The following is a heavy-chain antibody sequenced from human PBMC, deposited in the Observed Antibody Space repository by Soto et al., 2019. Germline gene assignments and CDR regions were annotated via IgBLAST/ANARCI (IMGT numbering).Heavy chain of an antibody. CDR2: ISYDGSNK. Sequence: QVQLVESGGGVVQPGRSLRLSCAASGFTFSSYAMHGVRQAPGKGLEWVAVISYDGSNKYYADSVKGRFTISRDNSKNTLYLQMNSLRAEDTAVYYCARAGMGELLLLRDYWGQGTLVTVSS. J-gene: IGHJ4*02. CDR3: ARAGMGELLLLRDY. CDR1: GFTFSSYA. V-gene: IGHV3-30-3*01. D-gene: IGHD1-26*01.